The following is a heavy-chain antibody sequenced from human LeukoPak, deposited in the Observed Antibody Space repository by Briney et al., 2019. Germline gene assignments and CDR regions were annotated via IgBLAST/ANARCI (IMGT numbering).Heavy chain of an antibody. Sequence: GRSLRLSCAASGFTFSSYAMSCVRQAPGEGLEWVSAISGSGGSTYYADSVKGRFTISRDNSKNTLYLQMNSLRAEDTAVDYCAKVLVGATTVSDYWGQGTLVTVSS. CDR1: GFTFSSYA. J-gene: IGHJ4*02. CDR2: ISGSGGST. D-gene: IGHD1-26*01. CDR3: AKVLVGATTVSDY. V-gene: IGHV3-23*01.